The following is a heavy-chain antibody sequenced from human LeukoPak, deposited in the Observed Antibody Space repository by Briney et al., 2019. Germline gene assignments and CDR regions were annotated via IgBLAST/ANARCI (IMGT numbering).Heavy chain of an antibody. CDR2: INHSGST. CDR3: ARFLVVQYNWFDP. CDR1: GGSISSGDYY. D-gene: IGHD2-15*01. V-gene: IGHV4-30-4*01. J-gene: IGHJ5*02. Sequence: PSQTLSLTCTVSGGSISSGDYYWSWIRQPPGKGLEWIGEINHSGSTNYNPSLKSRVTISVDTSKNQFSLKLSSVTAADTAVYYCARFLVVQYNWFDPWGQGTLVTVSS.